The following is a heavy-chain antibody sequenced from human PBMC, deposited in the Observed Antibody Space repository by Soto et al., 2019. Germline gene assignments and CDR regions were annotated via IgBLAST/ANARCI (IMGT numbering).Heavy chain of an antibody. CDR2: INAGNGNT. D-gene: IGHD2-2*02. J-gene: IGHJ6*02. Sequence: ASVKVSCKASGYTFTSYAMHWVRQAPGQRLEWMGWINAGNGNTKYSQKFQGRVTITRDTSASTAYMELSSLRSEDTAVSYCAIQSRVVPAAIAVSGYYYYYGMDVSGPGTTVTGSS. CDR1: GYTFTSYA. CDR3: AIQSRVVPAAIAVSGYYYYYGMDV. V-gene: IGHV1-3*01.